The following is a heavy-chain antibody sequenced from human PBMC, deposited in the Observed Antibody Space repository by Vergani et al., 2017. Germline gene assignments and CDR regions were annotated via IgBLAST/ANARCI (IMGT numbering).Heavy chain of an antibody. J-gene: IGHJ6*02. CDR1: GGTFSSYA. Sequence: QVQLVQSGAEVKKPGSSVKVSCKASGGTFSSYAISWVRQAPRQGLEWMGGIIPIFGTANYAQKFQGRVTITADESTSTAYMELSSLRSEDTAVYYCATPRRDYYYYGMDVWGQGTTVTVSS. CDR2: IIPIFGTA. V-gene: IGHV1-69*01. CDR3: ATPRRDYYYYGMDV.